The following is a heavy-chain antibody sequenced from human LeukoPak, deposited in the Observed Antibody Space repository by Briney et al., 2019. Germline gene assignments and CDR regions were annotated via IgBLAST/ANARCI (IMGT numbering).Heavy chain of an antibody. Sequence: SETLSLTCTVSGYSISSGYYWGWVRQPPGKGLDWIGSIYHSGSTYYNPSLKSRVTISVDTSKNQFSLNLRSVTAADSAVYYWASGGTRFDAFDIWGQGTTVTVYS. J-gene: IGHJ3*02. CDR3: ASGGTRFDAFDI. D-gene: IGHD3-16*01. V-gene: IGHV4-38-2*02. CDR2: IYHSGST. CDR1: GYSISSGYY.